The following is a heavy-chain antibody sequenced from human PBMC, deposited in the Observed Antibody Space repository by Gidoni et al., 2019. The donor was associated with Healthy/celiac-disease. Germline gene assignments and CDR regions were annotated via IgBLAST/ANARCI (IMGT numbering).Heavy chain of an antibody. CDR2: ISYDGSNK. CDR1: GFTFSSYA. CDR3: ARGGFFDI. Sequence: QVQLVESGGGVVQPGRSLRLSCAASGFTFSSYAMHWVRQAPGKGLEWVAVISYDGSNKYYADSVKGRFTISRDNSKNTLYLQMNSLRAEDTAVYYCARGGFFDIWGQGTMVTVSS. D-gene: IGHD3-16*01. V-gene: IGHV3-30-3*01. J-gene: IGHJ3*02.